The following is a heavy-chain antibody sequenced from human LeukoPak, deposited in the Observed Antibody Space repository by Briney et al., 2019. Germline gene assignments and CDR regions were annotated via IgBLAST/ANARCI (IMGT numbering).Heavy chain of an antibody. V-gene: IGHV3-74*01. D-gene: IGHD6-19*01. Sequence: GGSLRLSCAASGFXFRSYWMHWVRQAPGKGLVSVSRINSDGSSISYADSVKGRFTISRDNAKNTLSLQMNSLRAEDTAVYYCTRDLYDYTSGWYYYWGQGTLVTVPS. CDR2: INSDGSSI. J-gene: IGHJ4*02. CDR3: TRDLYDYTSGWYYY. CDR1: GFXFRSYW.